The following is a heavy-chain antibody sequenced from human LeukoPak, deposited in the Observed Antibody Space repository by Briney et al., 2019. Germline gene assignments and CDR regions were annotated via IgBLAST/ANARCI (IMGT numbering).Heavy chain of an antibody. Sequence: GGSLRLSCAASGFTFSSYAMSWVRQAPGKGLEWVSAISGSGGSTYYADSVKGRFTISRDSSKNTLYLQMNSLRAEDTAVYYCAKDPTRMRAEYFQHWGQAPLVTVSS. CDR3: AKDPTRMRAEYFQH. V-gene: IGHV3-23*01. CDR1: GFTFSSYA. CDR2: ISGSGGST. J-gene: IGHJ1*01.